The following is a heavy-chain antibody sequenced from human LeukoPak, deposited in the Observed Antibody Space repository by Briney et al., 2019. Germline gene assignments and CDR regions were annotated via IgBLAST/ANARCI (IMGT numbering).Heavy chain of an antibody. V-gene: IGHV3-48*03. J-gene: IGHJ4*02. CDR1: GFSFSDHE. D-gene: IGHD1-26*01. CDR3: ASGRGSYSPDY. Sequence: HPGESLRLSCAASGFSFSDHEMNWVRQAPGKGLEWVSYLSSSGNAYYADSVKGRFTISRDNSKNSLYLQMTSLRADDTAVYYCASGRGSYSPDYWGQGTLVTVSS. CDR2: LSSSGNA.